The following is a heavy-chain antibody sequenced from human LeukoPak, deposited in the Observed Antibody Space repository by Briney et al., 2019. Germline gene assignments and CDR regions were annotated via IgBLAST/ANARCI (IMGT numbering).Heavy chain of an antibody. D-gene: IGHD2-21*02. Sequence: GESLKISCKASGFTFSSYWMHWVRQAPGKGLVWVSRINSDGSSTSYADSVKGRLTISRDNAKNTLYLQMNSLRAEDTAVYYCSRARGGDSLFDYWGQGTLVTVSS. V-gene: IGHV3-74*01. CDR2: INSDGSST. CDR3: SRARGGDSLFDY. CDR1: GFTFSSYW. J-gene: IGHJ4*02.